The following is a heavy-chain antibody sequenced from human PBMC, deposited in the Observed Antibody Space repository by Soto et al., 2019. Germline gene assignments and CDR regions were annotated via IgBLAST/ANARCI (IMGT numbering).Heavy chain of an antibody. CDR3: ARLGIGWEFPFDY. CDR1: GGSVSNDAYY. D-gene: IGHD1-26*01. CDR2: IYHSGST. J-gene: IGHJ4*02. Sequence: QVQLQESGPGLVKPSETLSLTCIVSGGSVSNDAYYWSWIRQPPGKGLEWIGYIYHSGSTYYNPSLKSRVTISVATSANQFSLKVSSVTAADTAVYYCARLGIGWEFPFDYWGQGTLVNVSS. V-gene: IGHV4-61*08.